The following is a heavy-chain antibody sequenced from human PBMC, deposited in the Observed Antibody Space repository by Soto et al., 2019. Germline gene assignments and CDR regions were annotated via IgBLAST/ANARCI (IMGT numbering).Heavy chain of an antibody. V-gene: IGHV3-30-3*01. CDR3: VRGVINRHYYGMDV. CDR1: GFTFSSYA. D-gene: IGHD3-10*01. CDR2: ISYDGSNK. Sequence: PGGSLRLSCAASGFTFSSYAMHWVRQAPGKGLEWVAVISYDGSNKYYADSVKGRFTTSRDNSKNTLYLQMNSLRAEDTAVYYCVRGVINRHYYGMDVWGQGTTVTVSS. J-gene: IGHJ6*02.